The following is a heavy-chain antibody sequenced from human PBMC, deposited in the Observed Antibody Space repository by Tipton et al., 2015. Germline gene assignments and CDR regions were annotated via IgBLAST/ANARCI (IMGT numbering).Heavy chain of an antibody. V-gene: IGHV4-39*01. CDR1: GGSISSSSYY. J-gene: IGHJ4*02. Sequence: TLSLTCTVSGGSISSSSYYWGWIRQPPGKGLEWIGSIYYSGSTYYNPSLKSRVTISVDTSKNQFSLKLSSVTAADTAVYYSARHGEKYCSGGDCYPRSPDYWGQGTLVTVSS. CDR3: ARHGEKYCSGGDCYPRSPDY. D-gene: IGHD2-15*01. CDR2: IYYSGST.